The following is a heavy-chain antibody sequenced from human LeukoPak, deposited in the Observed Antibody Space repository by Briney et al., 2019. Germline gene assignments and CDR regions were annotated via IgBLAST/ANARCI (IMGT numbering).Heavy chain of an antibody. V-gene: IGHV3-33*01. D-gene: IGHD2-21*02. Sequence: GGSLRLSCAASGFTFSSYGMHWVRQAPGKGLEWVAVIWYDGSNKYYADSVKGRFTISRDNAKNSLYLQMNSLRAEDTAVYYCARDGDCGGACGNGFDIWGQGTMVTVSS. J-gene: IGHJ3*02. CDR3: ARDGDCGGACGNGFDI. CDR2: IWYDGSNK. CDR1: GFTFSSYG.